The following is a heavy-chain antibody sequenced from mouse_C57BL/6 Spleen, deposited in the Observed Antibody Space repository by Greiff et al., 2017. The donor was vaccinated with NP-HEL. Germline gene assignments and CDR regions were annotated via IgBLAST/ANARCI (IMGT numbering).Heavy chain of an antibody. CDR2: ISRGSSTI. CDR3: AGDLAY. V-gene: IGHV5-17*01. J-gene: IGHJ2*01. Sequence: EVQVVESGGGLVKPGGSLKLSCAASGFTFSDYGMHWVRQAPEKGLEWVAYISRGSSTIYYADTLKGRSTISRDNAKNTLFLQMTSLRSEDTAMYYCAGDLAYWGQGTTLTVSS. CDR1: GFTFSDYG.